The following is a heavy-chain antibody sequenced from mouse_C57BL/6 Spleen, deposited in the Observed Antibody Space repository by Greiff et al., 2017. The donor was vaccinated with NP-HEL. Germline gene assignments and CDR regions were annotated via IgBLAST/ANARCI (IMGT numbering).Heavy chain of an antibody. CDR1: GFTFSSYG. Sequence: EVNLVESGGDSVKPGGSLKLSCAASGFTFSSYGMSWVRQTPDKRLEWVAGISSGGSYTYYPDSVKGRFTISRDNAKNTLYLQMSSLKSEDTAMYYSAGQEGNYGFAYWGQGTLVTVAA. V-gene: IGHV5-6*01. CDR3: AGQEGNYGFAY. D-gene: IGHD2-1*01. CDR2: ISSGGSYT. J-gene: IGHJ3*01.